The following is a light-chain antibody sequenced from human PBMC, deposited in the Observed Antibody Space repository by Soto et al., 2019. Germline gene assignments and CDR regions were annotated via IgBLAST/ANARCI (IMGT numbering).Light chain of an antibody. J-gene: IGKJ5*01. CDR3: QQYGSSPIT. V-gene: IGKV3-20*01. Sequence: EIVLTQSPGTLPLSPGERATPSCRASQSVSSNYLAWYQQKPGQAPRLLIYGASSRATDIPDRFSGSGSGTDFTLTISRLEPEDLAVYYCQQYGSSPITFGQGTRLEI. CDR2: GAS. CDR1: QSVSSNY.